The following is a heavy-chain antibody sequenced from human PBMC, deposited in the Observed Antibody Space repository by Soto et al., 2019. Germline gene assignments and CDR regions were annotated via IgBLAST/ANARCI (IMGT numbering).Heavy chain of an antibody. CDR2: IIPIFGTA. CDR3: ARGYRTHSSSWYNWFDP. J-gene: IGHJ5*02. CDR1: GGTFSSYA. V-gene: IGHV1-69*13. Sequence: SVKVSCKASGGTFSSYAISWVRQAPGQGLEWMGGIIPIFGTANYAQKFQGRVTITADESTSTAYMELSSLRSEDTAVYYCARGYRTHSSSWYNWFDPWGQGTLVTVSS. D-gene: IGHD6-13*01.